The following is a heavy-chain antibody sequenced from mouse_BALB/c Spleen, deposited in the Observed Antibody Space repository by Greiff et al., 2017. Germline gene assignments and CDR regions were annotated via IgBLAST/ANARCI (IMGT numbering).Heavy chain of an antibody. V-gene: IGHV14-3*02. J-gene: IGHJ1*01. D-gene: IGHD4-1*01. CDR2: IDPANGNT. CDR1: GFNIKDTY. CDR3: ASWDWYFDV. Sequence: VQLQQSGAELVKPGASVKLSCTASGFNIKDTYMHWVKQRPEQGLEWIGRIDPANGNTKYDPKFQGKATITADTSSNTAYLQLSSLTSGDTAVYYCASWDWYFDVWGAGTTVTVSS.